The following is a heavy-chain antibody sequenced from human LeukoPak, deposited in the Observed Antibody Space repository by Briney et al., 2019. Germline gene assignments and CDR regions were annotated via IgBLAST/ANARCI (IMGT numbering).Heavy chain of an antibody. CDR2: ISSNGGST. J-gene: IGHJ4*02. V-gene: IGHV3-64*01. D-gene: IGHD5-12*01. CDR3: ARGVRGYSGYADY. Sequence: GRSLRLSCAASGFTFSSYAMHWVRQAPGKGLEYVSAISSNGGSTYYANSVKGRFTISRDNSKNTLYLQMGSLRAEDMAVYYCARGVRGYSGYADYWGQGTLVTVSS. CDR1: GFTFSSYA.